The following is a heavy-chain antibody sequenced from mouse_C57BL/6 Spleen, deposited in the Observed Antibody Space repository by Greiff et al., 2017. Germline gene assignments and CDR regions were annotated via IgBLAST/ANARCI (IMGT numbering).Heavy chain of an antibody. CDR3: ARHFLFDY. V-gene: IGHV1-42*01. CDR2: INPSTGGT. CDR1: GYSFTGYY. Sequence: VQLKESGPELVKPGASVKISCKASGYSFTGYYMNWVKQSPEKSLEWIGEINPSTGGTTYNQKFKAKATLTVDKSSSTAYMQLKGLTSEDSAVYYCARHFLFDYWGQGTTLTVSS. J-gene: IGHJ2*01.